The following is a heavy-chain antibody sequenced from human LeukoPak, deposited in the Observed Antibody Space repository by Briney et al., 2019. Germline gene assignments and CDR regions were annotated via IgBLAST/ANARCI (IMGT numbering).Heavy chain of an antibody. CDR2: INPNSGGT. V-gene: IGHV1-2*02. D-gene: IGHD1-26*01. CDR3: ARNVGATHDFDY. Sequence: GASVKVSCKASGYTFTSYGISWVRQAPGQGLEWMGWINPNSGGTNYAQKFQGRVTMTRDTSISTAYMELSRLRSDDTAVYYCARNVGATHDFDYWGQGTLVTVSS. CDR1: GYTFTSYG. J-gene: IGHJ4*02.